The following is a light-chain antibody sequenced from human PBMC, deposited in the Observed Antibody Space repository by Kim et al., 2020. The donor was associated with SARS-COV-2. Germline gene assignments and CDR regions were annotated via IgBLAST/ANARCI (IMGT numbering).Light chain of an antibody. J-gene: IGLJ2*01. V-gene: IGLV3-1*01. CDR2: QDS. Sequence: VSPGETVSRTCTGDRLRERYTCWYQQKSGRSPVLVVYQDSKRPSGIPERISGTKSGNIATLTITGTQAVDEADYYCQAWDSRTTLVFGGGTKLTVL. CDR1: RLRERY. CDR3: QAWDSRTTLV.